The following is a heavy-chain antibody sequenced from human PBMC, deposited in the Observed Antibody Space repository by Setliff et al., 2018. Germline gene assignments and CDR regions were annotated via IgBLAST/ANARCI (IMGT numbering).Heavy chain of an antibody. Sequence: PSETLSLTCTVSGGSISSSSYYWGWIRQPPGKGLEWIGTIYHSGNTYYNPSLNSRLTISVDTSKNQFSLKLSSVTAADTAVYYCASRGYSYGYFLYWGQGTLVTVSS. CDR3: ASRGYSYGYFLY. J-gene: IGHJ4*02. D-gene: IGHD5-18*01. V-gene: IGHV4-39*07. CDR2: IYHSGNT. CDR1: GGSISSSSYY.